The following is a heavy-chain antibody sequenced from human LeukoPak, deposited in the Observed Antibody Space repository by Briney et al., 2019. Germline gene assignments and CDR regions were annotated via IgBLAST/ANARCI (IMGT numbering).Heavy chain of an antibody. V-gene: IGHV3-21*01. CDR3: ARFPEGSSTWSIDF. CDR2: ISRSSGYV. CDR1: GFTLSSCS. D-gene: IGHD6-13*01. Sequence: KPGGSLRLPCAASGFTLSSCSMNWVRQAPGKGLEWVSSISRSSGYVFYADSMKGRFTVSRDNSKNSLYLQMNTLRAEDTAVYYCARFPEGSSTWSIDFWGQGTLVTVSS. J-gene: IGHJ4*02.